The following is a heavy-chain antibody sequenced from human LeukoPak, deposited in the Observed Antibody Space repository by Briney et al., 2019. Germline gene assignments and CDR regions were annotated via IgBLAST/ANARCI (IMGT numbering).Heavy chain of an antibody. CDR3: AKDLLGGSGSYPLFYFDY. J-gene: IGHJ4*02. CDR1: GYTFTSNY. Sequence: ASVKVPCKASGYTFTSNYIHWVRQAPGQGLEWMGMIYPRDGSTSYAQKFQGRVTVTRDTSTSTVHMELSGLRSEDTAVYYCAKDLLGGSGSYPLFYFDYWGQGTLVTVSS. V-gene: IGHV1-46*01. CDR2: IYPRDGST. D-gene: IGHD3-10*01.